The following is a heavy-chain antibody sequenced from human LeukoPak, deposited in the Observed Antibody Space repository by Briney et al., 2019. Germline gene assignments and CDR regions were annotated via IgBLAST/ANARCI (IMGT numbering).Heavy chain of an antibody. Sequence: ASVKVSCKASGGTFSSYAISWVRQAPGQGLEWMGGIIPIFGTANYAQKFQGRVTITADESTSTAYMELSSLRSEDTAVYYCARGGDYGGHDAFDIWGQGTMVTVSS. CDR1: GGTFSSYA. V-gene: IGHV1-69*13. D-gene: IGHD4-23*01. J-gene: IGHJ3*02. CDR2: IIPIFGTA. CDR3: ARGGDYGGHDAFDI.